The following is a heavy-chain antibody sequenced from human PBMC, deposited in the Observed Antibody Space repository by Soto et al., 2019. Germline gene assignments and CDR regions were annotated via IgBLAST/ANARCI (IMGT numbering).Heavy chain of an antibody. CDR1: GYTFTSYG. CDR2: ISAYNGNT. V-gene: IGHV1-18*01. J-gene: IGHJ4*02. D-gene: IGHD2-15*01. Sequence: EASVKVSCKASGYTFTSYGISWVRQAPGQGLEWMGWISAYNGNTNYAQKLQGRVTMTTDTSTSTAYMELRSLRSDDTAVYYCARVPLGYCSGGSCYSIDYWGQGTLVTVSS. CDR3: ARVPLGYCSGGSCYSIDY.